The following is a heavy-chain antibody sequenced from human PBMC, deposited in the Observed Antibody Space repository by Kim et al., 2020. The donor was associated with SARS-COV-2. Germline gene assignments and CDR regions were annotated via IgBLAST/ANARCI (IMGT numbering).Heavy chain of an antibody. CDR2: IDWDDDK. Sequence: SGPTLVNPTQTLTLTCTFSGFSLSTSGMCVSWIRQPPGKALEWLARIDWDDDKYYSTSLKTRLTISKDTSKNQVVLTMTNMDPVDTATYYCARTIEYSSSGGMGYFDYWGQGTLVTVSS. J-gene: IGHJ4*02. CDR1: GFSLSTSGMC. D-gene: IGHD6-6*01. CDR3: ARTIEYSSSGGMGYFDY. V-gene: IGHV2-70*11.